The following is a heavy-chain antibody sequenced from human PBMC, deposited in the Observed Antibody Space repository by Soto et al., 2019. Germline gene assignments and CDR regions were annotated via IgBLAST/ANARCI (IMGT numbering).Heavy chain of an antibody. CDR1: GFTFSSYD. J-gene: IGHJ4*02. CDR3: ARVRPPGNTKGYYFDY. V-gene: IGHV3-13*01. CDR2: IGTAGDT. D-gene: IGHD4-4*01. Sequence: GGPLSLSCAASGFTFSSYDMHWVRQATGKGLEWVSAIGTAGDTYYPGSVKGRFTISRENAKNSLYLQMNSLRAEDTAVYYCARVRPPGNTKGYYFDYWGQVTLVTVSS.